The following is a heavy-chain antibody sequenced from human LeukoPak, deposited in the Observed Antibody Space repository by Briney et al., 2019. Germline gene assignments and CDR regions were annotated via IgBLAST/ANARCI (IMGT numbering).Heavy chain of an antibody. CDR1: GGSISSSSYY. J-gene: IGHJ4*02. V-gene: IGHV4-39*01. D-gene: IGHD6-19*01. CDR3: ARNAVAGSHFDY. Sequence: SETLSLTCTVSGGSISSSSYYWGWIRQPPGKGLEWIGSIYYSGSTYYNPSLKSRVTISVDTSKNQFSLKLSSVTAADTAVYYCARNAVAGSHFDYWGQGTLVTVSS. CDR2: IYYSGST.